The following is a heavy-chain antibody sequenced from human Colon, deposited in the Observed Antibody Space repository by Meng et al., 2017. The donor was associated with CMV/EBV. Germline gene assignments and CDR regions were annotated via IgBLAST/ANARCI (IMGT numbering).Heavy chain of an antibody. D-gene: IGHD3-22*01. CDR2: IYYSGST. J-gene: IGHJ4*02. CDR1: GGSISSYY. Sequence: SETLSLTCTVSGGSISSYYWSWIRQPPGKGLEWIGYIYYSGSTNYNPSLKSRVTTSVDTSKNQFSLKLSSVTAADTAVYYCARSRTYYDSRPQFDYWGQGTLVTVSS. V-gene: IGHV4-59*01. CDR3: ARSRTYYDSRPQFDY.